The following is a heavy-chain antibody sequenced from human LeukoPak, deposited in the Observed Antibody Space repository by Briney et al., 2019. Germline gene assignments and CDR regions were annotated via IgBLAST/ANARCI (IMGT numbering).Heavy chain of an antibody. J-gene: IGHJ6*03. CDR3: AKIGGSGSYFEVYYYYYMDV. V-gene: IGHV3-30*18. Sequence: HPGGSLRLSCAASGFTFSSYGMHWVRQAPGKGLEWVAVISYDGSNKYYADSVKGRFTISRDNSKNTLYLQMNSLRAEDTAVYYCAKIGGSGSYFEVYYYYYMDVWGKGTTVTISS. CDR2: ISYDGSNK. CDR1: GFTFSSYG. D-gene: IGHD3-10*01.